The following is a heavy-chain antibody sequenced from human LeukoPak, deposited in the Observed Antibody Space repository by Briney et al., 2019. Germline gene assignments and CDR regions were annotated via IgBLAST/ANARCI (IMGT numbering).Heavy chain of an antibody. J-gene: IGHJ4*02. V-gene: IGHV3-23*01. D-gene: IGHD1-20*01. CDR2: IIGSTGFT. CDR1: GFTFAKYA. CDR3: ARDPPFIIGTTFFDY. Sequence: QPGGSLRLSCTASGFTFAKYAMGWVRQAPGKGLEWVSGIIGSTGFTYYADSVKGRFTISRDNAKNSLYLQMNSLRAEDTAVYYCARDPPFIIGTTFFDYWGQGTLVTVSS.